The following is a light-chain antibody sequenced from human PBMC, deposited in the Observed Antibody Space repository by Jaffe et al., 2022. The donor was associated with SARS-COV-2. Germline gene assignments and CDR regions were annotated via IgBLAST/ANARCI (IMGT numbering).Light chain of an antibody. CDR3: VLYMGSGLWV. CDR2: NTN. CDR1: SGSVSNSYC. J-gene: IGLJ3*02. Sequence: QTVVTQEPSFSVSPGGTVTLTCGLSSGSVSNSYCPSWYQQTPGQAPRTFIYNTNIRSSGVPDRFSGSILGNKAALTITGAQADDESDYYCVLYMGSGLWVFGGGTKLTVL. V-gene: IGLV8-61*01.